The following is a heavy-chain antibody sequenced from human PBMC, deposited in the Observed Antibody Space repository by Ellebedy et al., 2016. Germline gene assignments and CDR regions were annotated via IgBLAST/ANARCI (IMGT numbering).Heavy chain of an antibody. D-gene: IGHD3/OR15-3a*01. V-gene: IGHV4-31*03. Sequence: LRLXXTVSGGSISTGGYYWSWVRQHPETGLEWIGYIYYTGTTFYSPSLKSRVTISVDMSRNQFSLRPNSVSAADTAVYYCARIHYDFHFDYWGQGTLVTVSS. CDR3: ARIHYDFHFDY. J-gene: IGHJ4*02. CDR2: IYYTGTT. CDR1: GGSISTGGYY.